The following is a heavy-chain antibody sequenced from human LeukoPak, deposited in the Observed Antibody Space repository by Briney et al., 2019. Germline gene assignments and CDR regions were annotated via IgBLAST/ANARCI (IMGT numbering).Heavy chain of an antibody. J-gene: IGHJ4*02. V-gene: IGHV2-5*02. CDR3: AHYGDYRFMYYFDH. Sequence: SGPTLVNPTQTLTPTCPFSGFSLSSTGVGVGWIRQPPGKALEWLALIYWDDNKLYSPSLKSRLTITKGTSKNQVVLRMTNMDPVDTATYYCAHYGDYRFMYYFDHWGQATPVTVSS. D-gene: IGHD4-17*01. CDR1: GFSLSSTGVG. CDR2: IYWDDNK.